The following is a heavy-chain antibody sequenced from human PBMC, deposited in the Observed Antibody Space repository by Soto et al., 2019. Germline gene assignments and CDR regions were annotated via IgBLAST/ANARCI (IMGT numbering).Heavy chain of an antibody. CDR1: GDSISSGGYF. D-gene: IGHD2-2*01. Sequence: QVQLQESGPGLVKPSQTLSLTCTVSGDSISSGGYFWTWIRQHPGKGLEWIGYIYSSGSAYYNPSLPSRVTISAATSKNQFSLKMTSVTAADTAVYYFARLGYCACTSCPRGGGFDYWGQGTLVTVSS. CDR2: IYSSGSA. CDR3: ARLGYCACTSCPRGGGFDY. J-gene: IGHJ4*02. V-gene: IGHV4-31*03.